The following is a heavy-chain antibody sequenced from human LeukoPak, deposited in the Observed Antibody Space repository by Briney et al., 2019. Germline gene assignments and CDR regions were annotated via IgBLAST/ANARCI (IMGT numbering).Heavy chain of an antibody. CDR1: GGSISSYY. V-gene: IGHV4-59*01. CDR3: ARDNDISRGFYYAMDV. J-gene: IGHJ6*02. CDR2: IYYSGST. D-gene: IGHD3-9*01. Sequence: PSETLSLTCTVSGGSISSYYWSWTRQPPGKGLEWIGYIYYSGSTNYNPSLKSRVTISVDTSKNQFSLKLSSVTAVDTAVYYCARDNDISRGFYYAMDVWGQGTTVIVSS.